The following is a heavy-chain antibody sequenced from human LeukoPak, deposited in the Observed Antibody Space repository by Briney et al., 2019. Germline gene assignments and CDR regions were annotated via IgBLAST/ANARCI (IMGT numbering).Heavy chain of an antibody. J-gene: IGHJ4*02. CDR3: VLPGRSGWSLDY. CDR2: ISYDGSNK. CDR1: GFTFSSYA. D-gene: IGHD6-19*01. Sequence: GGSLRLSCAASGFTFSSYAMHWVRQAPGKGLEWVAVISYDGSNKYYADSVKGRFTISRDNSKNTLYLQMNSLRAEDTAVYYCVLPGRSGWSLDYWGRGTLDTVSS. V-gene: IGHV3-30*04.